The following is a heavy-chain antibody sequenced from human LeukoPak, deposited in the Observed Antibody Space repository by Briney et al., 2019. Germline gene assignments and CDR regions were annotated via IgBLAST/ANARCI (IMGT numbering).Heavy chain of an antibody. Sequence: KPSETLSLTCTVSGGSISSYYWGWIRQPPGKGLEWIASMYHSGITYYNSSLKSRATISVDTSKNQFSLKLNSVTAADTSVYYCARLTPGKNWFDPWGHGTLVTVSS. D-gene: IGHD3-10*01. V-gene: IGHV4-38-2*02. CDR1: GGSISSYY. CDR2: MYHSGIT. CDR3: ARLTPGKNWFDP. J-gene: IGHJ5*02.